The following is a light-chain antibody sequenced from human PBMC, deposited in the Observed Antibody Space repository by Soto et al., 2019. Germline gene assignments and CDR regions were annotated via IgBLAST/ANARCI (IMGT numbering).Light chain of an antibody. CDR1: SSDVGGYNS. CDR2: DVT. V-gene: IGLV2-11*01. CDR3: CSYAGSYTFV. Sequence: QSVLTQPRSVSGSPGQSVTISCTGTSSDVGGYNSVSWYQHHPGKAPKLMIYDVTKRPSGVPDRFSGSKSGNTASLTISGLQAEDEADYYCCSYAGSYTFVFGTGTKVTV. J-gene: IGLJ1*01.